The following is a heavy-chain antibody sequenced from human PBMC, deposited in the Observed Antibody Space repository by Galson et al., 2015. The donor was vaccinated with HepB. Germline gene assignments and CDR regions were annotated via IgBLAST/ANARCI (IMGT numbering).Heavy chain of an antibody. Sequence: SLRLSCAASGFTFSSYAMHWVRQAPGKGLEWVAVISYDGSNKYYADSVKGRFTISRDNSKNTLHLQMNSLRAEDTAVYYCARDGPHYYYGMDVWGQGTTGTISS. CDR3: ARDGPHYYYGMDV. CDR2: ISYDGSNK. V-gene: IGHV3-30-3*01. CDR1: GFTFSSYA. J-gene: IGHJ6*02.